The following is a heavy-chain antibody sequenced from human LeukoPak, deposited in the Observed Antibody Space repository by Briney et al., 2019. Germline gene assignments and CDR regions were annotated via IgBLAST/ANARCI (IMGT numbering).Heavy chain of an antibody. Sequence: SETLSLTCAVYGGSFSGYYWSWIRQPPGKGLEWIGEINHSGSTNYNPSLKSRVTISVDTSKNQFSLKLSSVTAADTAVYYCARHNPLSHGMDVWGQGTTVTVSS. V-gene: IGHV4-34*01. CDR1: GGSFSGYY. CDR2: INHSGST. CDR3: ARHNPLSHGMDV. J-gene: IGHJ6*02.